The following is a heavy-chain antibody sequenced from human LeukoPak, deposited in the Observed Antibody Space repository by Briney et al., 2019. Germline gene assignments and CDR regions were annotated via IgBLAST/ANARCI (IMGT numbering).Heavy chain of an antibody. CDR3: ASRLTYRIAHLAGYFDL. CDR1: GGTFSSYA. CDR2: IIPIFGTA. J-gene: IGHJ2*01. V-gene: IGHV1-69*13. D-gene: IGHD4/OR15-4a*01. Sequence: SVKVSCKASGGTFSSYAISWVPQAPGQGLEWMGGIIPIFGTANYAQKFQGRVTITADESTSTAYMELSSLRSEDTAVYYCASRLTYRIAHLAGYFDLWGRGTLVTVSS.